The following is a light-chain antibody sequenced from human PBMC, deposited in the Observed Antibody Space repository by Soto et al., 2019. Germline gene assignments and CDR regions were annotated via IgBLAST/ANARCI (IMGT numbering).Light chain of an antibody. V-gene: IGKV3D-15*01. J-gene: IGKJ1*01. CDR3: QHYVASFAA. Sequence: IVLTQSPGTLSVSPGESATLSCRASQSVSSKLAWYRQARGQPPRLLIYDASTRATDTPARFSGSGSGTDFTLTITRVETADLAGYDCQHYVASFAAFGTGTQVEV. CDR2: DAS. CDR1: QSVSSK.